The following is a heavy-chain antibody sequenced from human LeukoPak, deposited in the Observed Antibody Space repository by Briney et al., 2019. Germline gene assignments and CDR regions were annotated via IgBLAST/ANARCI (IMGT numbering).Heavy chain of an antibody. V-gene: IGHV5-51*01. CDR2: IQPGDFDT. J-gene: IGHJ4*02. CDR1: GYSFTNYW. D-gene: IGHD4-17*01. CDR3: ARPAIRSDYGVARGYFDY. Sequence: GESLKISCKGSGYSFTNYWIGWVRQVPGKGLEWMGIIQPGDFDTRYSPSFQGQVTISADKSISTTYLQWSGLEASDTAMYYCARPAIRSDYGVARGYFDYWGQGTLVTVSS.